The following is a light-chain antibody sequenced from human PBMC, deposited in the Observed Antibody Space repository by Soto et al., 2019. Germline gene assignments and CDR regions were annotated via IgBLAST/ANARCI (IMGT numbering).Light chain of an antibody. V-gene: IGKV3-20*01. CDR2: GAS. Sequence: EIVLTQSPGTRSLSPGERATLSCRGSQSVSSSYLAWYQQKPGQAPRLLIYGASSRATGIPDRFSGSGSGTDFTLTISRLEPEDFAVYYCQQYGSSPWTFGQGTKVEIK. CDR1: QSVSSSY. CDR3: QQYGSSPWT. J-gene: IGKJ1*01.